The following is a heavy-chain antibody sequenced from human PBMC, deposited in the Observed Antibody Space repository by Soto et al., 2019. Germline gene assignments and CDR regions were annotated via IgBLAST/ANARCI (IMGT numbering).Heavy chain of an antibody. J-gene: IGHJ5*02. CDR3: ARHSDCSGGSCYSEYFAVGNWFDP. V-gene: IGHV4-39*01. D-gene: IGHD2-15*01. Sequence: QLQLQESGPGLVKPSETLSLTCTVSGGSISSGRYYWGWIRQPPGKGLEWIGSIYYSGSTYSNPSLKSRVNTSVAASKNRSSLRLSSVTAADTAVYYCARHSDCSGGSCYSEYFAVGNWFDPWGQGTLVTVSS. CDR1: GGSISSGRYY. CDR2: IYYSGST.